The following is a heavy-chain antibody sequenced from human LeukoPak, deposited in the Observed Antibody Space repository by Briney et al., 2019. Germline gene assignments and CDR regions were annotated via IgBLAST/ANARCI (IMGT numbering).Heavy chain of an antibody. D-gene: IGHD3-22*01. J-gene: IGHJ4*02. CDR1: GGSISSYY. CDR3: ARDRSDSSGYPKRAYHFDY. V-gene: IGHV4-59*01. CDR2: IYYSGST. Sequence: SETLSLTCTVSGGSISSYYWSWIRQPPGKGLEWIGYIYYSGSTNYNPSLKSRVTISVDTSKNQFSLKLSSVTAADTAVYYCARDRSDSSGYPKRAYHFDYWGQGTLVTVSS.